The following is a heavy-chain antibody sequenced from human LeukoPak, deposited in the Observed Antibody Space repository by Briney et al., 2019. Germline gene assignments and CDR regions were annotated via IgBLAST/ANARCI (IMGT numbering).Heavy chain of an antibody. J-gene: IGHJ2*01. CDR2: INPNSGGT. V-gene: IGHV1-2*02. CDR3: ARVTRYSSGWYTDRWYFDL. D-gene: IGHD6-19*01. Sequence: ASVKVSCKASGYTFTGYYMHWVRQAPGQGLEWMGWINPNSGGTNYAQKFQGRVTMTRDTSISTAYMELSRLRSDDTAVYYCARVTRYSSGWYTDRWYFDLWGRGTLVTVSS. CDR1: GYTFTGYY.